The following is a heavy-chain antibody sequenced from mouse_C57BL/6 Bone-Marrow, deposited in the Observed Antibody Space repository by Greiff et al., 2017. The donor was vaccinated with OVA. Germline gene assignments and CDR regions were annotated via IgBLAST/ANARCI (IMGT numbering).Heavy chain of an antibody. Sequence: QVQLQQSGAELVRPGTSVKMSCKASGYTFTNYWIGWAKQRPGHGLEWIGDIYPGGGYTNYNEKFKGKATLTADKSSSTAYMQFSSLTSEDSAIYYCARGGFITTVVDYFDYWGQGTTLTVSS. CDR1: GYTFTNYW. CDR3: ARGGFITTVVDYFDY. CDR2: IYPGGGYT. J-gene: IGHJ2*01. D-gene: IGHD1-1*01. V-gene: IGHV1-63*01.